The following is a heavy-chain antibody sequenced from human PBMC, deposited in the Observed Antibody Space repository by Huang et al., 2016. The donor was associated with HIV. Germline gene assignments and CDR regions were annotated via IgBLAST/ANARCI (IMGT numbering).Heavy chain of an antibody. CDR2: ISGRGYSI. J-gene: IGHJ6*03. D-gene: IGHD3-22*01. V-gene: IGHV3-11*04. CDR3: ARGQTAYYDSSGHMDV. CDR1: GFTLSDNY. Sequence: QVQLVESGGGLVKPGGSLRLSCAASGFTLSDNYVNWIRQAPGKGLEWVSYISGRGYSIYYADSVKGRFTISRDNAKNSLYLQMNSLRVEDTGIYFCARGQTAYYDSSGHMDVWGKGTTVSVSS.